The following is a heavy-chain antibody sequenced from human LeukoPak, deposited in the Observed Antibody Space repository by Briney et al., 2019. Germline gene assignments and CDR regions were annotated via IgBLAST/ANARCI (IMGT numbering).Heavy chain of an antibody. CDR1: GGSISPYY. CDR3: ARQSIAARRAFDI. J-gene: IGHJ3*02. D-gene: IGHD6-6*01. CDR2: IYYSGTT. Sequence: SETLSLTCSVSGGSISPYYWSWIRQPPGKGLEWIGYIYYSGTTNYNPSLQSRVTISVATSKNQFSLKLSSVTAADTAVYYCARQSIAARRAFDIWGQGTMVTVSS. V-gene: IGHV4-59*01.